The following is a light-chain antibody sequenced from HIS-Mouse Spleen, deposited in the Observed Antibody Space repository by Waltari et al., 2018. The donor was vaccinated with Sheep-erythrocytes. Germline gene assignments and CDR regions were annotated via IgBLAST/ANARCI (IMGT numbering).Light chain of an antibody. CDR1: SSDVGSYNL. CDR3: CSYAGSSTPWV. J-gene: IGLJ3*02. V-gene: IGLV2-23*01. CDR2: EGS. Sequence: QSALTQPASVSGSPGQSITISCTGTSSDVGSYNLVSWYQQHPGKAPKLMIHEGSKRPSGVSNRFPGSKSGNPGSLTNPGLQAEDEADYYCCSYAGSSTPWVFGGGTKLTVL.